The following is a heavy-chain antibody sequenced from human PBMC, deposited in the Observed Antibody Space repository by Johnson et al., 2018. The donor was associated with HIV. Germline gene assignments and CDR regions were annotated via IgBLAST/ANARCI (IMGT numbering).Heavy chain of an antibody. V-gene: IGHV3-7*01. J-gene: IGHJ3*02. CDR2: IKEDGSER. CDR3: VRWGSGWSLADAFDI. Sequence: VQLVESGGGLVQPGGSLRLSCAASGFTFSDYWMSWVRQAPGKGLEWVANIKEDGSERYYVDSVKGRFIISRDNAKNSLYLQMNSLSPEDRAVYYCVRWGSGWSLADAFDIWGQGTMVTVSS. D-gene: IGHD6-19*01. CDR1: GFTFSDYW.